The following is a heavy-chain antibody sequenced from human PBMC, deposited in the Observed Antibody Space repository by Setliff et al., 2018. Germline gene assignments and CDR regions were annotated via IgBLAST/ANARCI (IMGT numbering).Heavy chain of an antibody. D-gene: IGHD2-15*01. V-gene: IGHV1-46*01. Sequence: ASVKVSCKESGHSLTSNHFHWGRQAPGKGLEWMGTINPNDGYTIYAPAFQGRVAMTTDTSTGTAYMELSGLTSADRAIYYCIVNMVRPVTGLDSWGPGTLVTVSS. CDR3: IVNMVRPVTGLDS. CDR2: INPNDGYT. J-gene: IGHJ4*02. CDR1: GHSLTSNH.